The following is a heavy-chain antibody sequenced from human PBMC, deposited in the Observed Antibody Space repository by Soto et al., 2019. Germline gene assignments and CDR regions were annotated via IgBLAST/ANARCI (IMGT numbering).Heavy chain of an antibody. D-gene: IGHD2-8*02. V-gene: IGHV3-23*01. CDR1: GFICSSYD. CDR2: ILVGGST. J-gene: IGHJ3*02. Sequence: QPGGSLRLSCAASGFICSSYDMSWVRQPPGKGLEWVSTILVGGSTHYEDSVRGRFTISRDMSKNTVYLQMNSLTAGDTAMYYCAKATATGGGAFDICGQGTMVTVSS. CDR3: AKATATGGGAFDI.